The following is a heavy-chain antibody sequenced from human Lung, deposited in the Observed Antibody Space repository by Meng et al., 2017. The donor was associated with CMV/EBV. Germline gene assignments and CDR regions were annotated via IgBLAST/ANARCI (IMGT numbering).Heavy chain of an antibody. Sequence: GESLKISCAASGLTFSDAWMTWVRQAPGKGLEWVGRIKGKTDGETTDYAAPVKGRFTISRDDSKYMVYLQMNSLKTEDTAVYYCSTRRKFRGVDHFDYWGQGTXVTVSS. CDR2: IKGKTDGETT. CDR3: STRRKFRGVDHFDY. V-gene: IGHV3-15*01. J-gene: IGHJ4*02. D-gene: IGHD3-10*01. CDR1: GLTFSDAW.